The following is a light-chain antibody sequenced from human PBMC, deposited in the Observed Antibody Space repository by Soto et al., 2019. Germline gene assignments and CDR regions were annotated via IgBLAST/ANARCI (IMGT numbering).Light chain of an antibody. CDR3: CSYTSLCTVG. Sequence: QSALTQPASVSGSPGQSITISCTGTSSDVGGYNHVSWYQHSPGKAPKLILFAVSDRPSGVSHRFSGSKSGNTASLTISGLQAEDEADYYCCSYTSLCTVGFGGGTKGTVL. CDR1: SSDVGGYNH. V-gene: IGLV2-14*01. J-gene: IGLJ2*01. CDR2: AVS.